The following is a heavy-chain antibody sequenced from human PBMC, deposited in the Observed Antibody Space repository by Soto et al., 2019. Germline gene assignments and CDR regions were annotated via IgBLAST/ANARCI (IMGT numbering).Heavy chain of an antibody. CDR2: ILASSSTI. V-gene: IGHV3-48*01. Sequence: GGSLRLSCAASGFTFSDYSMNWVRQAPGKGLEWVSLILASSSTIYYADSVKGRFPISRDDAKNSLYLQMNSLRADDTAVYYCARIRGRQLAYFYMDVWGTGTTVTVSS. D-gene: IGHD6-13*01. J-gene: IGHJ6*03. CDR1: GFTFSDYS. CDR3: ARIRGRQLAYFYMDV.